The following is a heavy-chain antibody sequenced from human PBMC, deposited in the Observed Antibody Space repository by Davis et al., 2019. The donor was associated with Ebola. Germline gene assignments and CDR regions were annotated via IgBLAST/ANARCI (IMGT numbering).Heavy chain of an antibody. CDR1: VITFRSYA. CDR3: AKSGLSFGVVKYHYGMDV. J-gene: IGHJ6*04. CDR2: ISGSGGST. D-gene: IGHD3-3*01. Sequence: GESLKISCADSVITFRSYAMTWVRQAPGKGLEWVSAISGSGGSTYYADSVKGRFTISRDNSKKTLYLQMNSLRAEDTAVYYCAKSGLSFGVVKYHYGMDVWGKGTTVTVSS. V-gene: IGHV3-23*01.